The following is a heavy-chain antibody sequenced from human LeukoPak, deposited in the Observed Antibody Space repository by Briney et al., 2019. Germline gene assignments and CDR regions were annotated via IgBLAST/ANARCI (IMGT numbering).Heavy chain of an antibody. D-gene: IGHD2-2*01. J-gene: IGHJ4*02. V-gene: IGHV3-74*03. CDR2: VNSDGTST. CDR3: ARGGTYQPLLGY. Sequence: GGSLRLSCAAAQSTFYSYWMHWVRLVPGKGLAWVSRVNSDGTSTTYADSVKGRFTISRDNAKNSLYLQMNSLRAEDTAVYYCARGGTYQPLLGYWGQGTLVTVSS. CDR1: QSTFYSYW.